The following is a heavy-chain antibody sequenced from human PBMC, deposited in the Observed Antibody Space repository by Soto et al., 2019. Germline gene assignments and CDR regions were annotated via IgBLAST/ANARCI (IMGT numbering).Heavy chain of an antibody. D-gene: IGHD3-3*01. CDR1: GFTFSSYS. J-gene: IGHJ4*02. CDR2: INSVSTNI. V-gene: IGHV3-48*02. CDR3: AKSGFLSGLDY. Sequence: GGSLRLSCAASGFTFSSYSMNWVRQAPGKGLEWLSYINSVSTNIFYADSVRGRFTISRDNTKNSLFLLMNSLRDEDTALYYCAKSGFLSGLDYWGQGALVTVSS.